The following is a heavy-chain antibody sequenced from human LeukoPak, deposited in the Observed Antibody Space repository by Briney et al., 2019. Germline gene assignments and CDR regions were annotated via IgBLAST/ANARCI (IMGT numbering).Heavy chain of an antibody. D-gene: IGHD1-26*01. CDR2: IYYSGST. Sequence: SETLSLTCAVYGGSFSGYYWSWIRQPPGKGLEWIGYIYYSGSTNYNPSLKSRVTISVDTSKNQFSLKLSSVTAADTAVYYCARVWGSGSYRFDYWGQGTLVTVSS. J-gene: IGHJ4*02. V-gene: IGHV4-59*01. CDR3: ARVWGSGSYRFDY. CDR1: GGSFSGYY.